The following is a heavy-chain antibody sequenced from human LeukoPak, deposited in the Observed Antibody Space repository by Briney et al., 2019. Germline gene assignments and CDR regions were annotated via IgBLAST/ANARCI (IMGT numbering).Heavy chain of an antibody. J-gene: IGHJ4*02. Sequence: GASVKVSCKASGYTFTSYAMHWVRQAPGQGLEWMGWITPSGGTNYPQKFQGRVAIARDTSITTANMDLSRLTYDDADVYDCARARYGDGFAHFGYWGQGALVTVSS. CDR2: ITPSGGT. V-gene: IGHV1-2*02. CDR1: GYTFTSYA. D-gene: IGHD5-24*01. CDR3: ARARYGDGFAHFGY.